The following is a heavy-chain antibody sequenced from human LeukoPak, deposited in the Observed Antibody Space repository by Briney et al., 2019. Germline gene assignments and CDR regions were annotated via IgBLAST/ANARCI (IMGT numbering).Heavy chain of an antibody. CDR2: ISSSIIYT. V-gene: IGHV3-21*01. CDR3: ARDQYYYDSSGYSYFDY. Sequence: GGSLRLSCAASGFTFSSYSMNWVRQAPGKGLEWVSSISSSIIYTYYADSVKGRFTISTDNSKNSLYLQMNSLRAEDTAVYYCARDQYYYDSSGYSYFDYWGQGTLVTVSS. J-gene: IGHJ4*02. D-gene: IGHD3-22*01. CDR1: GFTFSSYS.